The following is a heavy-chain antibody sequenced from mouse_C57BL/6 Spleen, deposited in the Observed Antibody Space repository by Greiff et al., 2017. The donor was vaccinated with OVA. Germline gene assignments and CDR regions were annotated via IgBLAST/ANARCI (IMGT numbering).Heavy chain of an antibody. CDR1: GYAFSSSW. Sequence: QVQLQQSGPELVKPGASVKISCKASGYAFSSSWMNWVKQRPGTGLEWIGRIYPGDGDTNYNGKFKGKATLTADKSSSTAYMQLSSLTSEDSAVYFCARSWGSGYVSYWGQGTLVTVSA. CDR3: ARSWGSGYVSY. J-gene: IGHJ3*01. D-gene: IGHD3-2*02. CDR2: IYPGDGDT. V-gene: IGHV1-82*01.